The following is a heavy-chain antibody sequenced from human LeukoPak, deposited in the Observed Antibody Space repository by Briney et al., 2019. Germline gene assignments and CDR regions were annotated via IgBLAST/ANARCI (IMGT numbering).Heavy chain of an antibody. Sequence: GGSLRLSCAASGFTFINYAMSWVRQAPGMGLGWVSGISGGSDGTYYADFVKGRFTISRDNSKNTLYLQMNSLRAEDTAIYYCAKGSSGYIYGDYWGQGTLVTVSS. V-gene: IGHV3-23*01. CDR2: ISGGSDGT. CDR3: AKGSSGYIYGDY. CDR1: GFTFINYA. J-gene: IGHJ4*02. D-gene: IGHD5-18*01.